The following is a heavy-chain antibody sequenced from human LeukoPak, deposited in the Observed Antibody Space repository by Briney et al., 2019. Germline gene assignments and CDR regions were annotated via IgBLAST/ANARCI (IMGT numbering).Heavy chain of an antibody. V-gene: IGHV4-59*08. Sequence: SETLSLTCTVSGGSISGHFWSWIRQPPGKGLEWIGYIYYSGSTNYNPSLMSRVTISVDTSKNQFSLKLSSVTAADTAVYYCARHYREGDYATFDPWGQGTLVTVSS. CDR3: ARHYREGDYATFDP. CDR2: IYYSGST. J-gene: IGHJ5*02. CDR1: GGSISGHF. D-gene: IGHD4-17*01.